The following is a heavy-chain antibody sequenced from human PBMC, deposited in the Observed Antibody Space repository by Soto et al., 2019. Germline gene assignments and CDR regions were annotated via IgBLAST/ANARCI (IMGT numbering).Heavy chain of an antibody. CDR2: ISSSSSTI. V-gene: IGHV3-48*01. CDR1: GFTFSSYS. Sequence: PGGSLRLSCAASGFTFSSYSMNWVRQAPGKGLEWVSYISSSSSTIYYADSVKGRFTISRDNAKNSLYLQMNSLRAEDTAVYYCARDPLSSSWTIPLPLIYTDYWCQRTLVTLS. CDR3: ARDPLSSSWTIPLPLIYTDY. J-gene: IGHJ4*02. D-gene: IGHD6-13*01.